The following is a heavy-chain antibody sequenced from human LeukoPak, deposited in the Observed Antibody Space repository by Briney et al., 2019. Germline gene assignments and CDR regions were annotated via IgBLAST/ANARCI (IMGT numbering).Heavy chain of an antibody. J-gene: IGHJ4*02. V-gene: IGHV4-39*01. CDR1: GGSISNSDYY. Sequence: SETLSLTCTVSGGSISNSDYYWGWIRQPPGKGLEWIGSIYYRGSAYYNPSLESRPTLSIDTSKNQFSLRPSSVTAGDTAFYYCARRVLLWFGESQYYFDYWGQGTLVTVSS. CDR2: IYYRGSA. D-gene: IGHD3-10*01. CDR3: ARRVLLWFGESQYYFDY.